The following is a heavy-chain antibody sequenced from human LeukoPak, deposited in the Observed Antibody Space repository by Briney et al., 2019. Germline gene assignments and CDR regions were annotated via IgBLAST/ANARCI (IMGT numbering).Heavy chain of an antibody. D-gene: IGHD3-3*01. CDR1: GGSTSSSNYY. CDR2: IHYSGNT. Sequence: SETLSLTCTVSGGSTSSSNYYWGWIRQPPGKGLEWIGGIHYSGNTYYNPSLKSRATISIDTSKNQFSLKLSSVTAADTAVYYCARLGAGPTYYDFWSGYSSFYFDYWGQGTLVTVSS. V-gene: IGHV4-39*01. J-gene: IGHJ4*02. CDR3: ARLGAGPTYYDFWSGYSSFYFDY.